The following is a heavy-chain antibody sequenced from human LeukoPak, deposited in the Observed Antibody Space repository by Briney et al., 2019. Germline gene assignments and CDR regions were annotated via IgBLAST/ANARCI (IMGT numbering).Heavy chain of an antibody. D-gene: IGHD3-10*01. CDR2: MNPNSGNT. J-gene: IGHJ4*02. CDR3: ARVVYGSGSAPFDY. CDR1: GYTFTSYD. V-gene: IGHV1-8*01. Sequence: ASVKVSCKASGYTFTSYDINWVRQATGQGLEWMGWMNPNSGNTGYAQKFQGRVTMTRNTPISTAYMELSSLRSEDTAVYYCARVVYGSGSAPFDYWGQGTLVTVSS.